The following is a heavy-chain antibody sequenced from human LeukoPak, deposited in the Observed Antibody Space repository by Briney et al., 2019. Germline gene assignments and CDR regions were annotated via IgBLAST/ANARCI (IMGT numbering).Heavy chain of an antibody. J-gene: IGHJ4*02. Sequence: GASVKVSCKASGYSFTGHYMHWVRQAPGQGLEWMGWINPESGGTKYAQKFQGRVTMTRGTSITTIYMDLSSLRSDDTAVYYCARDSRYCGGDSYSNQVPHYYFDNWGQGTLVTVSS. CDR2: INPESGGT. CDR3: ARDSRYCGGDSYSNQVPHYYFDN. D-gene: IGHD2-21*02. CDR1: GYSFTGHY. V-gene: IGHV1-2*02.